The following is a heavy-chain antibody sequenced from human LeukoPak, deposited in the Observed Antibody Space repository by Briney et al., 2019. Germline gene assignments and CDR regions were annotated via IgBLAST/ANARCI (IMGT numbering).Heavy chain of an antibody. CDR2: ISSSSSYI. Sequence: PGGSLRLSCAASGFTFSTYGMHWVRQAPGKGLEWVSSISSSSSYIYYADSVKGRFTISRDNAKNSLYLQMNSLRAEDTAVYYCARLIAAHTNWFDPWGQGTLVTVSS. CDR1: GFTFSTYG. J-gene: IGHJ5*02. V-gene: IGHV3-21*04. CDR3: ARLIAAHTNWFDP. D-gene: IGHD6-6*01.